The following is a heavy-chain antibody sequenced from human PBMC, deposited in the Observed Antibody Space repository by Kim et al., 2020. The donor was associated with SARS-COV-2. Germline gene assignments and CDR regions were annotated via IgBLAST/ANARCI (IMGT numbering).Heavy chain of an antibody. J-gene: IGHJ4*02. D-gene: IGHD3-22*01. CDR2: IIPIFGTA. CDR3: ARGTHYYDSSGYSY. Sequence: SVKVSCKASGGTFSSYAISWVRQAPGQGLEWMGGIIPIFGTANYAQKFQGRVTITADESTSTAYMELSSLRSEDTAVYYCARGTHYYDSSGYSYWGQGTLVTVSS. CDR1: GGTFSSYA. V-gene: IGHV1-69*13.